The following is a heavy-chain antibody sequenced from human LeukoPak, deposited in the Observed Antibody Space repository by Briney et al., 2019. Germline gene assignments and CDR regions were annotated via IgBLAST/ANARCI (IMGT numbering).Heavy chain of an antibody. J-gene: IGHJ4*02. Sequence: PSETLSLTCTVSGGSISSSSYYWGWIRQPPGKGLEWIGNIYYSGSTYYNPSLKSRVTISVDTSKNQFSLKLSSVTAADTAVYYCARAGRTVTTPLDYWGQGTLVTVSS. CDR3: ARAGRTVTTPLDY. CDR2: IYYSGST. D-gene: IGHD4-17*01. CDR1: GGSISSSSYY. V-gene: IGHV4-39*07.